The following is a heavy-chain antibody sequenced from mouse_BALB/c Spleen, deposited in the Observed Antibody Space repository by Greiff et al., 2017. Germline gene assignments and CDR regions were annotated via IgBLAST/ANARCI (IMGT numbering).Heavy chain of an antibody. V-gene: IGHV1-54*01. D-gene: IGHD1-1*01. CDR2: INPGSGGT. CDR1: GYAFTNYL. Sequence: QVQLKESGAELVRPGTSVKVSCKASGYAFTNYLIEWVKQRPGQGLEWIGVINPGSGGTNYNEKFKGKATLTADKSSSTAYMQLSSLTSDDSAVYFCARGGYYYGIDYWGQGTTLTVSS. CDR3: ARGGYYYGIDY. J-gene: IGHJ2*01.